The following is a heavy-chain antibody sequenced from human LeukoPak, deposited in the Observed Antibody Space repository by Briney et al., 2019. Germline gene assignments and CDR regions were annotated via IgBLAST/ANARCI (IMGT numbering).Heavy chain of an antibody. CDR1: GGTFSSYA. D-gene: IGHD1-26*01. CDR3: AREKQSGGTSFDY. J-gene: IGHJ4*02. CDR2: IIPIFGTA. V-gene: IGHV1-69*06. Sequence: SVKVSCKASGGTFSSYAISWVRQAPGQGLEWMGGIIPIFGTANYAQKFQGRVTITADKSTSTAYMELSSLRDEDTAFYYCAREKQSGGTSFDYWGQGSLVSVSS.